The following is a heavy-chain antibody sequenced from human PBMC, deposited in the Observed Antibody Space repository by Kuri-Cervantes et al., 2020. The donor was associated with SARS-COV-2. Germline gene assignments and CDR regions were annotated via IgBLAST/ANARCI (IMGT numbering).Heavy chain of an antibody. J-gene: IGHJ3*02. Sequence: ASVKVSCKASGYTFSSYAIHWVRQAPGQGLEWMGWINTATGNTHYSQKFQGGVTITRDTAASTEYMDLNSLRSEDTAVYYCAREVGYCDSGRCYGLDAFDIWGQETMVTVSS. V-gene: IGHV1-3*04. D-gene: IGHD2-2*01. CDR2: INTATGNT. CDR1: GYTFSSYA. CDR3: AREVGYCDSGRCYGLDAFDI.